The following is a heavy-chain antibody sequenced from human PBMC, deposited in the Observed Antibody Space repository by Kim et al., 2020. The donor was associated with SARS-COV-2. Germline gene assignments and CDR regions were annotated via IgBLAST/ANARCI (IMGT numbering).Heavy chain of an antibody. CDR2: IYYSGST. V-gene: IGHV4-39*07. D-gene: IGHD2-21*02. Sequence: SETLSLTCTVSGGSISSSSYYWGWIRQPPGKGLEWIGSIYYSGSTYYNPSLKSRVTISVDTSKNQFSLKLSSVTAADTAVYYCARAVRRGDYYFDYWGQGTLVTVSS. CDR3: ARAVRRGDYYFDY. CDR1: GGSISSSSYY. J-gene: IGHJ4*02.